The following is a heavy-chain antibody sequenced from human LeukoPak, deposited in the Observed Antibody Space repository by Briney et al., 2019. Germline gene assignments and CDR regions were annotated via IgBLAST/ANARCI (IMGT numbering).Heavy chain of an antibody. CDR3: AKDYSGSYDYYYYGMDV. J-gene: IGHJ6*02. Sequence: PGGSLRLSCAASGFTFSSYGMHWVRQAPGKGLEWVAVISYDGSNKYYADSVKGRFTISRDNSKNTLYLQMNSLRAEDTAVYYCAKDYSGSYDYYYYGMDVWGQGTTVTVSS. D-gene: IGHD1-26*01. CDR2: ISYDGSNK. V-gene: IGHV3-30*18. CDR1: GFTFSSYG.